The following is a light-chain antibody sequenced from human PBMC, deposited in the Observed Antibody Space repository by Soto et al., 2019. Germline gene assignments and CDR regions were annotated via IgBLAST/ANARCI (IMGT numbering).Light chain of an antibody. CDR1: SSDVGGYNY. Sequence: QSVLTQPASVSGSPGQSITISCTGTSSDVGGYNYVSWYQQHPGKAPKLMIYDVSNRPSGVSNRFSGSKSGNTASLTISGLQAEDASDYYSSSYTSSSTHVVFGGGTKLTGL. V-gene: IGLV2-14*01. CDR2: DVS. CDR3: SSYTSSSTHVV. J-gene: IGLJ2*01.